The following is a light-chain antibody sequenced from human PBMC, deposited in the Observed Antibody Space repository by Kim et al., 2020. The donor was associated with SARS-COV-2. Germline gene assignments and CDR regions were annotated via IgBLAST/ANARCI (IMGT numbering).Light chain of an antibody. CDR2: ITS. Sequence: IQVTQSPSSLSASLGDRVTITCRASQDISRWLAWYQQKPGKAPTLLIFITSTLESGVPSRFSGSGSGTDWTLTITSLQRDDFATYYCQQYYTYSRTFGQGTKVDIK. V-gene: IGKV1-5*03. J-gene: IGKJ1*01. CDR1: QDISRW. CDR3: QQYYTYSRT.